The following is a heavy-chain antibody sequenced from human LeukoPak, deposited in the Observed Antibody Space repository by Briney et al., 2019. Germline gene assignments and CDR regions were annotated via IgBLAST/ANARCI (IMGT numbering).Heavy chain of an antibody. CDR3: ARGGYGSGSFSYNWFDP. Sequence: ASVKVSCKASGYTFTSYYMHWVRQAPGQGLEWMGIINPSGGSTSYAQKFQGRVTMTRDTSTSTVYMELSSLRSEDTAVYYCARGGYGSGSFSYNWFDPWGQGTLVTVSS. CDR1: GYTFTSYY. CDR2: INPSGGST. J-gene: IGHJ5*02. D-gene: IGHD3-10*01. V-gene: IGHV1-46*01.